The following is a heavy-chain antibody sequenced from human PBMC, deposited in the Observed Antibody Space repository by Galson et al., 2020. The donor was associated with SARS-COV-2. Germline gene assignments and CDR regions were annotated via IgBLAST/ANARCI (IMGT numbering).Heavy chain of an antibody. Sequence: ASVKVSCTASGFTFSSYWMSWVRQAPGKGLEWVANIKQDGREKYYVDSVKGRFTISRDNAKNSLYLQMNSLRAEDTAVYFCAREGETIAVAGYFDYWGQGTLVTASS. CDR2: IKQDGREK. V-gene: IGHV3-7*03. D-gene: IGHD6-19*01. CDR3: AREGETIAVAGYFDY. CDR1: GFTFSSYW. J-gene: IGHJ4*02.